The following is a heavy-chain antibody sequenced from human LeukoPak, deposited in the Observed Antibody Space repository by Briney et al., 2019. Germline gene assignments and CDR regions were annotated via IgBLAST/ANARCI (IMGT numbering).Heavy chain of an antibody. V-gene: IGHV4-38-2*02. Sequence: SETLSLTCTVSGYSISSDYYWGWIRQPPGKGLEWIGGIYHSGSTYYKPSLKSRVTISVDTSKNQFSLKLSSVTAADTAVYYCARVGRLRYYYYYMDVWGKGTTVTVSS. CDR3: ARVGRLRYYYYYMDV. CDR1: GYSISSDYY. J-gene: IGHJ6*03. CDR2: IYHSGST.